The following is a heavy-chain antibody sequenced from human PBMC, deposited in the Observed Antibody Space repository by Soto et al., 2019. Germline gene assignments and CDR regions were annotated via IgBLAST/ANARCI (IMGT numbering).Heavy chain of an antibody. D-gene: IGHD5-12*01. Sequence: PGESLKISCAASGFTFSSYWMSWVRQAPGKGLEWVANIKQDGSEKYYVDSVKGRFTISRDIAKNSLYPQMNSLRAEDTAVYYCARADQGWLRDYYYYYIDVWGKGTTVTVSS. CDR3: ARADQGWLRDYYYYYIDV. CDR2: IKQDGSEK. V-gene: IGHV3-7*01. CDR1: GFTFSSYW. J-gene: IGHJ6*03.